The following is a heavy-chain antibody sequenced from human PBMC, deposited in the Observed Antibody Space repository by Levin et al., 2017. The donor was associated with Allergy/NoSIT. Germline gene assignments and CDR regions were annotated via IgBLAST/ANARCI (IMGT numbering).Heavy chain of an antibody. CDR1: GFTFSSYG. V-gene: IGHV3-33*01. D-gene: IGHD2-15*01. Sequence: GGSLRLSCAASGFTFSSYGMHWVRQAPGKGLEWVAVIWYDGSNKYYADSVKGRFTISRDNSKNTLYLQMNSLRAEDTAVYYCARDALNCSGGSCYLIHYYYYYYMDVWGKGTTVTVSS. CDR3: ARDALNCSGGSCYLIHYYYYYYMDV. CDR2: IWYDGSNK. J-gene: IGHJ6*03.